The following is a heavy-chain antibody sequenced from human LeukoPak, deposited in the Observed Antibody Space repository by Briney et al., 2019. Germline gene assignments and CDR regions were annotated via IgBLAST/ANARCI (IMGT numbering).Heavy chain of an antibody. D-gene: IGHD6-13*01. CDR3: ARVSSRYSSREFDY. J-gene: IGHJ4*02. CDR1: GGSISSYY. CDR2: IYYSGST. Sequence: SETLSLTCTVSGGSISSYYWSWIRQPPVKGLEWIGYIYYSGSTNYNPSLKSRVTISVDTSKNQFSLKLSSVTAADTAVYYCARVSSRYSSREFDYWGQGTLVTVSS. V-gene: IGHV4-59*01.